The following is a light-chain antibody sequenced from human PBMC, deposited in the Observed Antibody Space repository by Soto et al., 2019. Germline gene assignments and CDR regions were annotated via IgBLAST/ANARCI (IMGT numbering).Light chain of an antibody. CDR1: SSNIGAGYD. Sequence: QSVLTQPPSVSGAPGQRVTISCTGSSSNIGAGYDVHWYQQLPGTAPKLLIYGNGIRPSGVPARFSGSKSGTSASLAITGLQAKDEADYYCQSYDSSLRVVFGGGTKLTVL. CDR3: QSYDSSLRVV. V-gene: IGLV1-40*01. CDR2: GNG. J-gene: IGLJ2*01.